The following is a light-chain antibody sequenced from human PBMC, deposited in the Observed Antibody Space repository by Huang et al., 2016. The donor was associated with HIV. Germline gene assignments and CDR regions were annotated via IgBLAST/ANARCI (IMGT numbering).Light chain of an antibody. V-gene: IGKV3-11*01. CDR1: HSVGTY. Sequence: EIVLTQSPVTLSLSPGQRATLSCRASHSVGTYLAWYQQKPGQPPKLLIYDASNRATGIPARFSGSGSGTDFTLTITNLVPEDFAVYYCQQRSNWPLTFGGGTKVDIK. CDR2: DAS. J-gene: IGKJ4*01. CDR3: QQRSNWPLT.